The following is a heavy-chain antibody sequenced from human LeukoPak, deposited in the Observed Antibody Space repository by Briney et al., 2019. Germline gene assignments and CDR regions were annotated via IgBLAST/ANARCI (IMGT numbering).Heavy chain of an antibody. Sequence: PGGSLRLSCAASGFTFSSYSMNWVCQAPGKGLEWVSSISSSSSYIYYADSVKGRFTISRDNAKNSLYLQMNSLRAEDTAVYYCAREYYYGSGSYYNEPSHYYYYGMDVWGKGTTVTVSS. D-gene: IGHD3-10*01. CDR1: GFTFSSYS. CDR2: ISSSSSYI. J-gene: IGHJ6*04. CDR3: AREYYYGSGSYYNEPSHYYYYGMDV. V-gene: IGHV3-21*01.